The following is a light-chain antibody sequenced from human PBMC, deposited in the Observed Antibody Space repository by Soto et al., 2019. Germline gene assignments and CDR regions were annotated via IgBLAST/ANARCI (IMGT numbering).Light chain of an antibody. Sequence: EIVLTQSPCTLSFSPLERSTLSCRASQSVSSTYLAWYQQKPGQAPRLLMYGASSRAAGIPDRFSGSGSGTDFTLTISRLEPEDFAVYYCQQYGSSAPLTLGGGTKVDIK. J-gene: IGKJ4*01. CDR2: GAS. V-gene: IGKV3-20*01. CDR3: QQYGSSAPLT. CDR1: QSVSSTY.